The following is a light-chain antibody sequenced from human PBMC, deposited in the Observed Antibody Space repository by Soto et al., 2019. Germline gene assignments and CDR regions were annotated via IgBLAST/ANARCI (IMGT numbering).Light chain of an antibody. CDR3: QQYGTSPPWT. CDR1: QSVNSNY. J-gene: IGKJ1*01. V-gene: IGKV3-20*01. Sequence: EIVLTQSPGTLSLSPGERATLSCRASQSVNSNYLAWYQQKPGQAPRLLIDAASSRATGIPDRFSGSGSGTDFTLTISRLEPEDFAVYYCQQYGTSPPWTFGQGTKVEIK. CDR2: AAS.